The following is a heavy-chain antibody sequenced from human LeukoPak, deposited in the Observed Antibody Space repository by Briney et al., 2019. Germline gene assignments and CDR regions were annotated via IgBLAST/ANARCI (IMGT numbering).Heavy chain of an antibody. CDR3: ASGSRGLDY. CDR2: IIPILGIA. Sequence: ASVTVSFKASGGTFSSYAISWVRQAPGQGLEWMGRIIPILGIANYAQKFQGRVTITADKSTSTAYMELSSLRSEDTAVYYCASGSRGLDYWGQGTLVTVSS. V-gene: IGHV1-69*04. CDR1: GGTFSSYA. D-gene: IGHD5-12*01. J-gene: IGHJ4*02.